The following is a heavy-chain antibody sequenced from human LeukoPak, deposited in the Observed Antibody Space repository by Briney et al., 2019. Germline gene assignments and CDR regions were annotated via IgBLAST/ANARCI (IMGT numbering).Heavy chain of an antibody. V-gene: IGHV3-9*01. CDR3: AKDIAAAGNFDY. J-gene: IGHJ4*02. Sequence: GGSLRLSCAASGFTFDDYAMHWVRQAPGKGLEWVSGISWNSGSIGYADSVKGRFTISRDNAKNSLYLQMNSLRAEDTALYYCAKDIAAAGNFDYWGRGTLVTVSS. CDR1: GFTFDDYA. CDR2: ISWNSGSI. D-gene: IGHD6-13*01.